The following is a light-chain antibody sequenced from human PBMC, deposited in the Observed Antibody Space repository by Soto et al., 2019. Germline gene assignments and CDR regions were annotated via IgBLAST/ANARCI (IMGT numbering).Light chain of an antibody. J-gene: IGKJ2*01. CDR3: QQYGSSPYT. CDR1: QSVSVRF. V-gene: IGKV3-20*01. CDR2: GAS. Sequence: EIVMTKSPCTLYLPQGERATLSCRASQSVSVRFLAWYQQKPGQAPRLLMYGASSRATGIPDRFSGTGSGTDFTLTISRLEPEDFAVYYCQQYGSSPYTFGLGTKVDIK.